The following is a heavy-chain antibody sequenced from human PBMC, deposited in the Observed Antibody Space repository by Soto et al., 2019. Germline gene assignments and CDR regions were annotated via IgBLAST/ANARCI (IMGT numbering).Heavy chain of an antibody. J-gene: IGHJ4*02. D-gene: IGHD2-15*01. Sequence: GGSLRLSCAASGFTFSSYAMHWVRQAPGKGLEWVAVISYDGSNKYYADSVKGRFTISRDNSKNTLHLQMNSLRAEDTAVYYCARDPQYCSGGSCYRWGQGTLVTVSS. CDR1: GFTFSSYA. CDR2: ISYDGSNK. CDR3: ARDPQYCSGGSCYR. V-gene: IGHV3-30-3*01.